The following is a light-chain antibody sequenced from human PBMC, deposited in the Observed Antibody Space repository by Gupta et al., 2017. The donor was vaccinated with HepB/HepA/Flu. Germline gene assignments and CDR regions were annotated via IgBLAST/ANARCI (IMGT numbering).Light chain of an antibody. J-gene: IGKJ4*01. CDR2: FAS. CDR1: QSVGTD. CDR3: HQSDVLPPT. V-gene: IGKV6-21*01. Sequence: VLTQSPDFQSVSPEGKVTITCRASQSVGTDLHWYRQKPGQSPMLLIKFASQSLSGVPPRIIGSGSGTYFTLTISSPGAEDAATYYCHQSDVLPPTFGGGTKVEIK.